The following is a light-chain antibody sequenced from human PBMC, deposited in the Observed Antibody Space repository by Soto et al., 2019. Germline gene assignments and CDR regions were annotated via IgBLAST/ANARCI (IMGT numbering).Light chain of an antibody. Sequence: ETVMTQSPATLSVSPGERATLSCRASQSVNSDLAWYQKKPGQAPRLLIYGSSTRATVIPARFSGGGSGTEFTLTISSLQSEDFAVYYCQQNNNWPRTFGQGTKVEMK. J-gene: IGKJ1*01. CDR1: QSVNSD. CDR2: GSS. CDR3: QQNNNWPRT. V-gene: IGKV3-15*01.